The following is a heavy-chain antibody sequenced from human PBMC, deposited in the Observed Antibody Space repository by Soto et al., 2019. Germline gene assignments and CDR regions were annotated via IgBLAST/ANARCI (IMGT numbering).Heavy chain of an antibody. CDR2: ISYDGSNK. J-gene: IGHJ4*02. V-gene: IGHV3-30*18. Sequence: GGSLRLSCAASGFTFSSYGMHWVRQAPGKGLEWVAVISYDGSNKYYADSVKGRFTISRDNSKNTLYLQMNSLRAEDTAVYYCAKDLERELRVVGEARVPLDYWGQGTLVTVSS. D-gene: IGHD1-26*01. CDR1: GFTFSSYG. CDR3: AKDLERELRVVGEARVPLDY.